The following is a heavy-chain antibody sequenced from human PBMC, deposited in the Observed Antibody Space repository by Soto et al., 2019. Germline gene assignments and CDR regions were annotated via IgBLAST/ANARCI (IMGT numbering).Heavy chain of an antibody. CDR1: GYTFMNYH. Sequence: QVQLVQSGAEVKKPGASVKVSCKASGYTFMNYHMHWVRQAPGRGLEWLGKINPIGGGTTYAQKFQGRVTMTRDTSTSTVYMELSSLTSEDSAVYYCARAASALLWGPGTQVTVSS. V-gene: IGHV1-46*01. J-gene: IGHJ4*02. D-gene: IGHD2-2*01. CDR2: INPIGGGT. CDR3: ARAASALL.